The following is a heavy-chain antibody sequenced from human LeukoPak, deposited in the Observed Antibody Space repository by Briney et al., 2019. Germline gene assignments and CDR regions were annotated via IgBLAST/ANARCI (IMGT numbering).Heavy chain of an antibody. V-gene: IGHV3-11*04. CDR1: GFTFSDYY. CDR2: ISSSGSTI. CDR3: ARDGDTAMASFDY. J-gene: IGHJ4*02. D-gene: IGHD5-18*01. Sequence: GGSLRLSCAASGFTFSDYYMSWIRQAPGKGLEGVSYISSSGSTIYYADSVKGRFTISRDNAKNSLYLQVNSLRAEDTAVYYCARDGDTAMASFDYWGQGTLVTVSS.